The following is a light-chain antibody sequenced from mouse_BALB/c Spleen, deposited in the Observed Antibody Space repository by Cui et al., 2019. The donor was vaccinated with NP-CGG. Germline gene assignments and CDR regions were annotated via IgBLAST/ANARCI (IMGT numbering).Light chain of an antibody. V-gene: IGLV1*01. J-gene: IGLJ1*01. CDR3: ALWYSNHWV. CDR2: GTN. CDR1: IGAVTTRNY. Sequence: AVVTHESALTTSPGETVTLTCRSSIGAVTTRNYANWVQEKPDHLFTGLIGGTNNRVPGVPARFSGSLIGDKAALTITGSQTEDEAIYFCALWYSNHWVFGGGTKLTVL.